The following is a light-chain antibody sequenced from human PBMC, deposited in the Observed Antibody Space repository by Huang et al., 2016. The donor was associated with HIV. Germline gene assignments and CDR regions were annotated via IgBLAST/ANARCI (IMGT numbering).Light chain of an antibody. CDR1: QSVSSN. V-gene: IGKV3-15*01. CDR3: QQYQDWPRT. Sequence: EIVMTQSPGTLSLSPGERATLSCRPSQSVSSNLAWYQHKPGQAPRLRIYGASTRATGVPGRFSGSGSGTESTLTISSLQSDDFVVYYCQQYQDWPRTFGQGTKVEIK. J-gene: IGKJ1*01. CDR2: GAS.